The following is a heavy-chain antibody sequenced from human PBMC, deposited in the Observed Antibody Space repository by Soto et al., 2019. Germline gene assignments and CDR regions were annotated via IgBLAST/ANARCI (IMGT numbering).Heavy chain of an antibody. Sequence: SETLSLTCAVYGGXFSGYYWTWIRQPPGTGLEWIGEINHSGSTNYNPSLKSRVTISVDTSKNQFSLKLTSVSSTLRLYLQMNSLRVEDTAVFYCAVSSPRSSLSIYFDYWGQGALVTVSS. D-gene: IGHD6-6*01. CDR2: INHSGST. V-gene: IGHV4-34*01. CDR3: NSLRVEDTAVFYCAVSSPRSSLSIYFDY. J-gene: IGHJ4*02. CDR1: GGXFSGYY.